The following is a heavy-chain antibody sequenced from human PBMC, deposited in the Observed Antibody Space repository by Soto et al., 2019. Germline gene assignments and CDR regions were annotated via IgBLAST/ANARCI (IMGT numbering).Heavy chain of an antibody. V-gene: IGHV4-59*01. CDR1: GGSINNYY. J-gene: IGHJ4*02. D-gene: IGHD6-13*01. CDR2: IYYSGST. Sequence: SETLSLTCTVSGGSINNYYWSWIRQPPGKGLGWIGYIYYSGSTNYNPSLKSRVTISVDTSKGQVSLKLSSVTAADTAVYYCATKSSSSWYFDFWGQGTLVTVSS. CDR3: ATKSSSSWYFDF.